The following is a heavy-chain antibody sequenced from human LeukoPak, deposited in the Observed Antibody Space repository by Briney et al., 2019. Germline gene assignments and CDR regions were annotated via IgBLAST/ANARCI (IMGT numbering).Heavy chain of an antibody. V-gene: IGHV4-59*01. CDR2: IYYSGST. D-gene: IGHD4-17*01. J-gene: IGHJ4*02. CDR3: ARGSYGDYLQEGVDY. CDR1: GGSISSYY. Sequence: SETLSLTCTVSGGSISSYYWSWIRQPPGKGLEWIGYIYYSGSTNYNPSLKSRVTISVDTSKNQFSLKLSSVTAADTAVYYCARGSYGDYLQEGVDYWGQGTLVTVSS.